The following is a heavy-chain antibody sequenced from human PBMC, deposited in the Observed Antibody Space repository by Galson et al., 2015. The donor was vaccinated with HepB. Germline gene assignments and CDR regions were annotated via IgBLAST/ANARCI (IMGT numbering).Heavy chain of an antibody. J-gene: IGHJ5*02. V-gene: IGHV3-66*01. D-gene: IGHD4-17*01. CDR1: GFTVSSNY. Sequence: SLRLSCAASGFTVSSNYMSWVRQAPGKGLEWVSVIYSGGSTYYADSVKGRFTISRDNSKNTLYLQMNSLRAEDTAVYYCARALYGDYSWFDPWGQGTLVTVSS. CDR3: ARALYGDYSWFDP. CDR2: IYSGGST.